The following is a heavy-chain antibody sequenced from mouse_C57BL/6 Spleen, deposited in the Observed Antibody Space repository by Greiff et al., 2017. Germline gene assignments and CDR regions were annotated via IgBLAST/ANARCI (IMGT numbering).Heavy chain of an antibody. CDR2: INPSNGGT. Sequence: VQLQQPGTELVKPGASVKLSCKASGYTFTSYWMHWVKQRPGQGLEWIGNINPSNGGTNYNEKFKSKATLTVDKSSSTAYMQLSSLTSEDSAVYYCARGTTVVAPDFDVWGTGTTVTVSS. CDR3: ARGTTVVAPDFDV. D-gene: IGHD1-1*01. J-gene: IGHJ1*03. V-gene: IGHV1-53*01. CDR1: GYTFTSYW.